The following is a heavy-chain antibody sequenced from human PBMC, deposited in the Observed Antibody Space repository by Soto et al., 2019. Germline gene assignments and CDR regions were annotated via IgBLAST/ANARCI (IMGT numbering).Heavy chain of an antibody. CDR2: IVVGSGNT. Sequence: SVKVSCKASGFTFTSSAAQWVRQARGQRLEWIGWIVVGSGNTNYAQRFQERVTITRDMSTSTAYMELSSLRSEDTAVYYCAADSVDSGSYLEALDIWGQGTMVTVSS. CDR3: AADSVDSGSYLEALDI. D-gene: IGHD1-26*01. J-gene: IGHJ3*02. CDR1: GFTFTSSA. V-gene: IGHV1-58*01.